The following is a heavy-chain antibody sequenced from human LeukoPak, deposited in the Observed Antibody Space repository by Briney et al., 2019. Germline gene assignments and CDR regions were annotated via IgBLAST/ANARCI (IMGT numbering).Heavy chain of an antibody. V-gene: IGHV1-2*06. CDR2: INPNSGGT. Sequence: ASVTVSCKASGYTFTSYYMHWVRQAPGQGLEWMGRINPNSGGTNYAQKFQGRVAMTRDTSISTAYMELSRLRSDDTAVYYCARGYCSGGSCYLFYFDYWGQGTLVTVSS. D-gene: IGHD2-15*01. J-gene: IGHJ4*02. CDR1: GYTFTSYY. CDR3: ARGYCSGGSCYLFYFDY.